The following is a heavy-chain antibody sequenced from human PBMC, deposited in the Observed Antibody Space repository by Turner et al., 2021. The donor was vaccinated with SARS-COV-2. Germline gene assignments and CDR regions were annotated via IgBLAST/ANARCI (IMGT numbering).Heavy chain of an antibody. J-gene: IGHJ2*01. V-gene: IGHV4-34*01. D-gene: IGHD1-1*01. CDR3: SRGNWSLGDFAL. Sequence: QAQLQQWGAGLLKPSETLSLTCAVYGGSFSGYYRGWIRQPPGKGLKWIGEINHGGSTNDNPSLKSRGTISVDTSKNQFSRKMSSVTAADTAVYYCSRGNWSLGDFALWGRGTLVTVSS. CDR1: GGSFSGYY. CDR2: INHGGST.